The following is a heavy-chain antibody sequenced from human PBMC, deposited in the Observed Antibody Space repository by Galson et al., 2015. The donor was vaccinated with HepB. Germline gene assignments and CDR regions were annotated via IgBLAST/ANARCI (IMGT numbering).Heavy chain of an antibody. CDR2: ISAYNGNT. D-gene: IGHD6-13*01. CDR1: GYTFTSYG. Sequence: SVKVSCKASGYTFTSYGISWVRQAPGQGLEWMGWISAYNGNTNYAQKLQGRVTMTTDTSTSTAYMELRSLRSDDTAVYYCARDSWVRAAAGTPAGYWGQGTLVTVSS. CDR3: ARDSWVRAAAGTPAGY. V-gene: IGHV1-18*04. J-gene: IGHJ4*02.